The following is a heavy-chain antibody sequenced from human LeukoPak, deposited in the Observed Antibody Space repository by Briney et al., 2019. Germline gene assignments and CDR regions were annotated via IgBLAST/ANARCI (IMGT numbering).Heavy chain of an antibody. CDR2: INHSAST. Sequence: SETLSLTCAVYGGSFSSYYWSWIRKPPGEGLEWIGEINHSASTNYNSSLKSRVTISVDKSENHFSLKLRSVTAADTAVYYCASRRVMTRSFKYWGQGTLVTVSS. D-gene: IGHD2-8*01. CDR1: GGSFSSYY. CDR3: ASRRVMTRSFKY. J-gene: IGHJ4*02. V-gene: IGHV4-34*01.